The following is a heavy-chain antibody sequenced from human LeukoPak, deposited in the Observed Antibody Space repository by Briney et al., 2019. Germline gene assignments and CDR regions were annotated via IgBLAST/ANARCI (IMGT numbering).Heavy chain of an antibody. V-gene: IGHV4-34*01. CDR3: SRGALGIFDY. CDR1: GGSFSGYY. D-gene: IGHD7-27*01. Sequence: SETLSLTCAVYGGSFSGYYWGWIRQPPGKGLEWIGEINHSGSTNYNPSLKSRVTISVDTSKNQFSLKLSSVTAADTAVYYWSRGALGIFDYWGEGTLVSVSS. CDR2: INHSGST. J-gene: IGHJ4*02.